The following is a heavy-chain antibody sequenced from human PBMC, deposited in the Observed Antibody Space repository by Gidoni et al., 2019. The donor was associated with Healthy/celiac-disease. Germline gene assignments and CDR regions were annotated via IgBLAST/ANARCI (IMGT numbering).Heavy chain of an antibody. V-gene: IGHV1-18*04. CDR1: GYTFTSYG. D-gene: IGHD3-22*01. J-gene: IGHJ6*03. CDR3: AREMSYDSSEDYYYYYMDV. CDR2: TSAYNGNT. Sequence: QVQLVQSGAEVKKPGASVKVSCKASGYTFTSYGISWVRQAPGQGLEWMGWTSAYNGNTNYAQKRQGRVTMTTDTSTSTAYMELRSLRSDDTAVYYCAREMSYDSSEDYYYYYMDVWGKGTTVTVSS.